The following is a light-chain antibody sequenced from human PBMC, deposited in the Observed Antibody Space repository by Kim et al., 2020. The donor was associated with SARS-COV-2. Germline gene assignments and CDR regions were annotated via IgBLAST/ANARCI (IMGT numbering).Light chain of an antibody. CDR3: QQSYSTP. J-gene: IGKJ5*01. V-gene: IGKV1-39*01. CDR2: AAS. Sequence: DIQMTQSPSSLSASVGDRVTITCRASQSISSYLNWYQQKPGKAPKLLIYAASSLQSVVPSRFSGSGSGTDFTLTISSLQPEDFATYYCQQSYSTPFGQGTRLEIK. CDR1: QSISSY.